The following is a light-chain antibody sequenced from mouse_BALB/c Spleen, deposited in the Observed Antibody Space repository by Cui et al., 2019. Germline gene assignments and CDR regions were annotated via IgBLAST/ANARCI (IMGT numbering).Light chain of an antibody. CDR1: SSVSY. CDR2: DTS. V-gene: IGKV4-55*01. Sequence: QIVLTQSPAIMSASPAEKVTMTCSASSSVSYMYWYQQKPGSSPRLLIYDTSNLASGVPVRFSGSGSGTSYSLTISRMEAEDAATYYCQQWSSYPFTFGSGTKLEIK. CDR3: QQWSSYPFT. J-gene: IGKJ4*01.